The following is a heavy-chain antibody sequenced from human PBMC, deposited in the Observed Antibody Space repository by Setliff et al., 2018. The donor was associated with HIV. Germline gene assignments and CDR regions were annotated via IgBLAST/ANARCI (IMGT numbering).Heavy chain of an antibody. J-gene: IGHJ3*02. Sequence: SVKVSCKASGGTFSSYAISWVRQAPGQGLEWMGGIIPIFGTANYAQKFQGRVTITADESTSTAYMELSSLRSEDTAVYYCARGDSSGYYYVGGQADAFDIWGQGAMVTVSS. D-gene: IGHD3-22*01. CDR1: GGTFSSYA. V-gene: IGHV1-69*13. CDR3: ARGDSSGYYYVGGQADAFDI. CDR2: IIPIFGTA.